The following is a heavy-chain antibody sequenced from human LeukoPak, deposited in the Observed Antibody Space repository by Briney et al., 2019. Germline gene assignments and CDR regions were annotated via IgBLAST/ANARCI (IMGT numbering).Heavy chain of an antibody. D-gene: IGHD4/OR15-4a*01. CDR2: ISTSGSTI. CDR1: GFIFSDYY. J-gene: IGHJ4*02. V-gene: IGHV3-11*01. Sequence: GGSLRLSCAASGFIFSDYYMSWIRQAPGKGLEWLSYISTSGSTIYYADSVKGRFTVSRDNTKNSLFLLMNSLRAEDTAVYYCAKTNYDRTFDYWGQGTLVTVSS. CDR3: AKTNYDRTFDY.